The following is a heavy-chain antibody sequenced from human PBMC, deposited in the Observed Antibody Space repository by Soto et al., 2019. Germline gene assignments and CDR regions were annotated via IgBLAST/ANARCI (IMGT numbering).Heavy chain of an antibody. V-gene: IGHV3-23*01. D-gene: IGHD2-21*02. CDR3: AKDPPKGIVVVTAIHFDY. Sequence: GGSLRLSCAASGFTFSSYAMSWVRQAPGKGLEWVSAISGSGGSTYYADSVKGRFTISRDNSKNTLYLQMNSLRAEDTAVYYCAKDPPKGIVVVTAIHFDYWGQGTLVTVSS. J-gene: IGHJ4*02. CDR1: GFTFSSYA. CDR2: ISGSGGST.